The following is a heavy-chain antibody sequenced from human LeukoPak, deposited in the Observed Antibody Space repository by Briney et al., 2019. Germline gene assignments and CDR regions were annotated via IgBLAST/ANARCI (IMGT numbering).Heavy chain of an antibody. D-gene: IGHD1-26*01. CDR2: IYYSGST. CDR3: ARGGSSHQYDY. Sequence: PSETLSLTCTVSGGSISSYYWSWIRQPPGKGLEWIGYIYYSGSTNYNPSLKSRVTISVDTSKNQFSLRLSSVTAADTAVYYCARGGSSHQYDYWGQGTLVTVSS. J-gene: IGHJ4*02. V-gene: IGHV4-59*01. CDR1: GGSISSYY.